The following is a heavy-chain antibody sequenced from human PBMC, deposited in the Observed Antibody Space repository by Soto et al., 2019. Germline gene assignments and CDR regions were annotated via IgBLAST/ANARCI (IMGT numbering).Heavy chain of an antibody. V-gene: IGHV3-66*01. Sequence: EVHLVESGGDLVQPGGSLRLSCAASGFTVSRNYMNWVRGAPGKGLEWVSVIYSGSSTNYADSVTGRFTISRDNSKNNLFLQMNSLRAEDTAVYYCATANDRSLDYWGQGTLVTVSS. CDR3: ATANDRSLDY. D-gene: IGHD3-22*01. CDR1: GFTVSRNY. CDR2: IYSGSST. J-gene: IGHJ4*02.